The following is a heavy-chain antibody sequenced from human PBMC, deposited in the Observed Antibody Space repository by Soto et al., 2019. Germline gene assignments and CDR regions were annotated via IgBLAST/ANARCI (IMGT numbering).Heavy chain of an antibody. CDR1: GGSISSYY. V-gene: IGHV4-59*01. D-gene: IGHD2-15*01. CDR3: ARGRGSEGGLEFDY. J-gene: IGHJ4*02. Sequence: TSETLSLTCTVSGGSISSYYWSWIRQPPGKGLEWIGYTYYSGSTNYNPSLKSRVTISVDTSKNQFSLKLSSVTAADTAVYYCARGRGSEGGLEFDYWGQGTLVTVSS. CDR2: TYYSGST.